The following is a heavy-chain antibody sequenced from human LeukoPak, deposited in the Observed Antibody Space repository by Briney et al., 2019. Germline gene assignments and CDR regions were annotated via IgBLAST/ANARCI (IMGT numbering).Heavy chain of an antibody. J-gene: IGHJ5*02. V-gene: IGHV4-59*08. D-gene: IGHD5-24*01. CDR1: GGSINSYY. CDR3: ARISGGAGYNSNWFDP. Sequence: PSETVSLTCTVSGGSINSYYWSWIRQPPGKGLEWIGYIYYSGSTNYNPSLKSRVTISVDTSKNQFSLKLSSVTAADTAVYYCARISGGAGYNSNWFDPWGQGTLVTVSS. CDR2: IYYSGST.